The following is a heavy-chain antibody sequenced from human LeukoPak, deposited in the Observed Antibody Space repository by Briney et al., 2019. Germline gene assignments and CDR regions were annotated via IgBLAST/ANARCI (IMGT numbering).Heavy chain of an antibody. V-gene: IGHV4-4*07. CDR3: AKEIGYYGSGSPGFDY. CDR1: GGSISSYY. J-gene: IGHJ4*02. Sequence: PSETLSLTCTVSGGSISSYYWSWIRQPAGKGLEWIGRIYTSGSTNYNPSLKSRVTVSVDTSKNQFSLKLSSVTAADTAVYYCAKEIGYYGSGSPGFDYWGRGTLVTVSS. CDR2: IYTSGST. D-gene: IGHD3-10*01.